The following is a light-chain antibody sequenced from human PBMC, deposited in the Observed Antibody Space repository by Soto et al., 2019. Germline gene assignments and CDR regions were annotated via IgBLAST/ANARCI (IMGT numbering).Light chain of an antibody. CDR1: SSDVGAYNF. Sequence: QSVLTQPASVSGSPGQSITISCTGTSSDVGAYNFVSWYQQHPGKAPKLIIYEVSNRPSGVSDRFSGSKSANAASLTISGLQAEDEADYYCHSYTSSSHRVFGTGTKV. CDR2: EVS. CDR3: HSYTSSSHRV. J-gene: IGLJ1*01. V-gene: IGLV2-14*01.